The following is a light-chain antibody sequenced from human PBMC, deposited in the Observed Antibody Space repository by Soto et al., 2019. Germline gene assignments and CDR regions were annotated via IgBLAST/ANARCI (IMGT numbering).Light chain of an antibody. V-gene: IGKV4-1*01. Sequence: DIVMTQSPDSLAVSLGERATINCKSSQSVFHRSYNKNYLAWYQKKPGQPPKLLIYWASTRESGVPDRFSGSGSGTDFPLTISSLQAEDVAVYYCQQYFTSPWTFGQGTKVEI. CDR3: QQYFTSPWT. J-gene: IGKJ1*01. CDR1: QSVFHRSYNKNY. CDR2: WAS.